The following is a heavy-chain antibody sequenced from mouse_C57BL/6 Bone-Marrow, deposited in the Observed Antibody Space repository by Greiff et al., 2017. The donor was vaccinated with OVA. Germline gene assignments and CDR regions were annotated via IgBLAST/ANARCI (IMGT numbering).Heavy chain of an antibody. V-gene: IGHV1-42*01. CDR3: AMPTGLYAMGY. Sequence: EVQLQQSGPELVKPGASVKISCKASGYSFTGYYMNWVKQSPEKSLEWIGEINPSTGGTTYNQKFKAKATLTVDKSSNTAYMQLKSLTSEDSAVYYCAMPTGLYAMGYLGQGTSVTVSS. D-gene: IGHD4-1*02. J-gene: IGHJ4*01. CDR1: GYSFTGYY. CDR2: INPSTGGT.